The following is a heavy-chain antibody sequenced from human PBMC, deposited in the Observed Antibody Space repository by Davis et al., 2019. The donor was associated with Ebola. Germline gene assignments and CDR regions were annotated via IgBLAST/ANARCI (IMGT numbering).Heavy chain of an antibody. D-gene: IGHD3-22*01. Sequence: GGSLRLSCAASGFTFSSYAMSWVRQAPGKGLEWVSAISGSGGSTYYADSVKGRFTISRDNSKNTLYLQMNSMRAEDTAVYYCAKKLRDYYDSSGYYPDAFDIWGQGTMVTVSS. CDR1: GFTFSSYA. CDR2: ISGSGGST. V-gene: IGHV3-23*01. J-gene: IGHJ3*02. CDR3: AKKLRDYYDSSGYYPDAFDI.